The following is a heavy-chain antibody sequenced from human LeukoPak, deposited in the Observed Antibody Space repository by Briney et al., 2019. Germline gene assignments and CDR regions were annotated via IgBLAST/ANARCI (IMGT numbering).Heavy chain of an antibody. Sequence: GGSLRLSCAASGFTFISYWMHWVRQAPGKGLVWVSRINSDGSTTSYAASVKGRFTISRDTAKNTLYLQMNSLRDEDTAVYYCARDGMVRGVIIWDAFDIWGQGTMVTVSS. CDR1: GFTFISYW. CDR2: INSDGSTT. V-gene: IGHV3-74*01. D-gene: IGHD3-10*01. J-gene: IGHJ3*02. CDR3: ARDGMVRGVIIWDAFDI.